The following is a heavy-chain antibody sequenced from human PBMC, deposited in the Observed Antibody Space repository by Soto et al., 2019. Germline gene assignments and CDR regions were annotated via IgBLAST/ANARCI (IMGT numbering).Heavy chain of an antibody. V-gene: IGHV3-21*01. CDR2: INGRSNYV. D-gene: IGHD1-26*01. CDR3: AREDGVVGSSSAFHH. J-gene: IGHJ4*02. Sequence: EVQVVESGGGLVKPGGSLRLSCVFSGFTFSTYTMNWVRQAPGKGLEWVSSINGRSNYVYYADSVKGRFAISRDNAKNSLYLQMNRLRAEDTAIYYCAREDGVVGSSSAFHHWGLGTLVTVSS. CDR1: GFTFSTYT.